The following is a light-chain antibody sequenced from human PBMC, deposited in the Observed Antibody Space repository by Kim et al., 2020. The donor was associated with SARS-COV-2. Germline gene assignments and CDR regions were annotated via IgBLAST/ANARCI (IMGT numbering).Light chain of an antibody. Sequence: RATINCKSSQSVLYSSNNQNYLAWYQQKPGQPPKLLIYWASTRESGVPDRFSGSGSGTDFTLTISSLQAEDVAVYYCQQYYSTPPTFGGGTKVEI. CDR3: QQYYSTPPT. J-gene: IGKJ4*01. V-gene: IGKV4-1*01. CDR1: QSVLYSSNNQNY. CDR2: WAS.